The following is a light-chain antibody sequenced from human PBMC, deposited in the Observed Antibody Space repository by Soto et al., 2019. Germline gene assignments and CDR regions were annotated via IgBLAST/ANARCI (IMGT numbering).Light chain of an antibody. CDR1: SGHSSYA. J-gene: IGLJ2*01. Sequence: QTVVTQSPSASASLGASVKLTCTLSSGHSSYAIAWHQQQPEKDPRYLMKLNSDGSHSKGDGIPDRFSGSSSGAERYLTISSLQSEDEADYYCQTWGSGIRVFGGGTKLTVL. CDR3: QTWGSGIRV. CDR2: LNSDGSH. V-gene: IGLV4-69*01.